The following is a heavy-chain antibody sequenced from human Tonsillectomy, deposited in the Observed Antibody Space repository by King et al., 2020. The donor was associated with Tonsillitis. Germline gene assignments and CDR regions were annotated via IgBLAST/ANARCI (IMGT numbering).Heavy chain of an antibody. D-gene: IGHD3-10*01. J-gene: IGHJ4*02. CDR2: XSAYNGXT. Sequence: VQLVESGAEVKKPGASVKVSCKASGYTFTSYGISWVRQAPGQGLEWMGXXSAYNGXTNYAQKLQGRVTMTTDTSTSTAYMELRXXRSDDTAVYYCARDRVYASGRSDPDYWGQGTLVTVSS. CDR3: ARDRVYASGRSDPDY. V-gene: IGHV1-18*01. CDR1: GYTFTSYG.